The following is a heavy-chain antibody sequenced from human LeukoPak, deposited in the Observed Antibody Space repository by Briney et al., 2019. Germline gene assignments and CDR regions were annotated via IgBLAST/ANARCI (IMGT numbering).Heavy chain of an antibody. CDR2: IYSGGST. V-gene: IGHV3-53*01. CDR1: GFTVSSNY. CDR3: ARGYYGSGSYSYFDY. Sequence: PGGSLRLSCAASGFTVSSNYMSWVRQAPGKGLEWVSVIYSGGSTYYADSVKGRFTISRDNSKNTLYLQMNSLRAEDTAVYYCARGYYGSGSYSYFDYWGQGTLVTVSS. D-gene: IGHD3-10*01. J-gene: IGHJ4*02.